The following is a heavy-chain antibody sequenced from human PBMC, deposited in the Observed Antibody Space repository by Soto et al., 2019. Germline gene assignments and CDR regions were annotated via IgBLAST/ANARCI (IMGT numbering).Heavy chain of an antibody. CDR1: GFTFSSYS. D-gene: IGHD6-19*01. Sequence: EVQLVESGGDLVQPGGSLRLSCAASGFTFSSYSMIWVRQPPGRGLECISYIDSVGDVIFQTDSVRGRFTISRDNAKNSLYLQMNSLRGEDTAVYYCARRTSGWYSDYWGLGTLVTVSS. V-gene: IGHV3-48*01. CDR2: IDSVGDVI. CDR3: ARRTSGWYSDY. J-gene: IGHJ4*02.